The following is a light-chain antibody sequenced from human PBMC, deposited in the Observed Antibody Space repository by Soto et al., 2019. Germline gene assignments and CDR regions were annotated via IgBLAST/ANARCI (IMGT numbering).Light chain of an antibody. J-gene: IGLJ2*01. CDR1: SNGVAGYNY. Sequence: QSALTQPASVSGSPGQSITISCTGTSNGVAGYNYVSWYQQHPGKAPKLIIYEVSNRPSGVSNRFSGSKSGNTASLTISGLQAEDEADYYCSSYTSSSTLLFGGGTKLTVL. CDR3: SSYTSSSTLL. V-gene: IGLV2-14*01. CDR2: EVS.